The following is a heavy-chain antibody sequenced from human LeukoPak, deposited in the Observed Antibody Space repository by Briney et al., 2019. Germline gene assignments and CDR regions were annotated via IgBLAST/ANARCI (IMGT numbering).Heavy chain of an antibody. Sequence: PSETLSLTCTVSGGSVSSYYWSWIRQPAGKGLEWIGRIYTTGSTNYNPSLKSRVTISVDKSKNQFSLKLSSVTAADTAVYYCARYGPDYDYMDVWGKGTTVTVSS. J-gene: IGHJ6*03. CDR1: GGSVSSYY. V-gene: IGHV4-4*07. D-gene: IGHD3-10*01. CDR2: IYTTGST. CDR3: ARYGPDYDYMDV.